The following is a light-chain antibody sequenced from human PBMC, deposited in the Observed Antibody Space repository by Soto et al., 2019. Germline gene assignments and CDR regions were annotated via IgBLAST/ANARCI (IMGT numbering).Light chain of an antibody. CDR2: DDR. Sequence: SYELTQAPSVSGAPGQRARITCAGNKLADKSVHWYQQKPGQAPGLVVYDDRDRPSGVPERFSGTNSDNVAALTIFRVEAGDEADYFCQVWDSDSDHWVFGGGTKVTVL. J-gene: IGLJ3*02. CDR1: KLADKS. V-gene: IGLV3-21*02. CDR3: QVWDSDSDHWV.